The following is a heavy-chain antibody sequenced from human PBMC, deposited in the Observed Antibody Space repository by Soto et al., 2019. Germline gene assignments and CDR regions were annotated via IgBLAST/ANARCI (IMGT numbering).Heavy chain of an antibody. CDR3: AKSWKSIAARYGMDV. V-gene: IGHV3-64D*06. J-gene: IGHJ6*02. CDR1: GFTFSSYA. D-gene: IGHD6-6*01. Sequence: PGGSLRLSCSASGFTFSSYAMHWVRQAPGKGLEYVSAISSNGGSTYYADSVKGRFTISRDNSRNTLYLQMSSLRAEDTAVYYCAKSWKSIAARYGMDVWGQGTTVTVPS. CDR2: ISSNGGST.